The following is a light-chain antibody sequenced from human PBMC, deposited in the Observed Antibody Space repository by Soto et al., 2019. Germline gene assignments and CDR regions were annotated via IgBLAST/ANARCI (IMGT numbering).Light chain of an antibody. Sequence: DIVMTQSPDSLAVSLGESATINCKSSQSVLYSSNNKNYLAWYQQKPGQPPKLLIYWASTRESGVPDRFSGSGSGTDFTLTISSLQAEDVAVYYCQQYYSTPLTFXGGTKLDIK. CDR2: WAS. CDR3: QQYYSTPLT. CDR1: QSVLYSSNNKNY. V-gene: IGKV4-1*01. J-gene: IGKJ4*01.